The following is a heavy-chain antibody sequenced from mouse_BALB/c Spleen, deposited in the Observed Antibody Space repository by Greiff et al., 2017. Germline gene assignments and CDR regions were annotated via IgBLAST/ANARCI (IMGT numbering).Heavy chain of an antibody. Sequence: LQESGPELVKPGASVKMSCKASGYTFTSYVMHWVKQKPGQGLEWIGYINPYNDGTKYNEKFKGKATLTSDKSSSTAYMELSSLTSEDSAVYYCARWEDPRGFAYWGQGTLVTVSA. D-gene: IGHD4-1*01. J-gene: IGHJ3*01. CDR3: ARWEDPRGFAY. CDR1: GYTFTSYV. V-gene: IGHV1-14*01. CDR2: INPYNDGT.